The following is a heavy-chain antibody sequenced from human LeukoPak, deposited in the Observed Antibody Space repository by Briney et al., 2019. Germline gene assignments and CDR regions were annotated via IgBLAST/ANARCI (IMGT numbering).Heavy chain of an antibody. CDR1: GFTFSNYA. D-gene: IGHD4-11*01. CDR2: TSGSGANT. V-gene: IGHV3-23*01. Sequence: GGSLRLSCAAPGFTFSNYAMSWVRQAPGKGLEWVSATSGSGANTYYADSVKGRFTISRDNSKDTLYLQMNSLRGEDAAVYYCANEYSKGDIWGQGTMVTVSS. J-gene: IGHJ3*02. CDR3: ANEYSKGDI.